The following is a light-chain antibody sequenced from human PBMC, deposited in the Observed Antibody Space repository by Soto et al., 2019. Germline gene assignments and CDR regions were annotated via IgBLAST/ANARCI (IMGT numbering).Light chain of an antibody. J-gene: IGKJ4*01. CDR2: GTS. Sequence: EVVLTQSPVTLSLSPGERATLSCRASQSVGSFLAWYQQKPGQAPRLLIYGTSIRATGIPARFSGSGSGTDFTLTISSLEPEDFAFYYWQQRSNWPLTFGGGTQVEIK. CDR3: QQRSNWPLT. CDR1: QSVGSF. V-gene: IGKV3-11*01.